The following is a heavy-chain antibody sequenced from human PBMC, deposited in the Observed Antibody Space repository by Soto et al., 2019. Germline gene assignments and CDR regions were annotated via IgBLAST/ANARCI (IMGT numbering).Heavy chain of an antibody. Sequence: SETLSLTCTVSGGSISSYYWSWIRQPPGKGLEWIGYIYYSGSTNYNPSLKSRVTISVDTSKNQFSLKLSSVTAADTAVYYCARGYTPRYYYYYGLDVCGQGTTVTVSS. V-gene: IGHV4-59*08. J-gene: IGHJ6*02. CDR3: ARGYTPRYYYYYGLDV. CDR1: GGSISSYY. D-gene: IGHD6-13*01. CDR2: IYYSGST.